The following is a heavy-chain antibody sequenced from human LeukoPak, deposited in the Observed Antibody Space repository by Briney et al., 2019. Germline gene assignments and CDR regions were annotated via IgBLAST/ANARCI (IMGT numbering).Heavy chain of an antibody. CDR3: ATDMWDPEVTRII. V-gene: IGHV1-24*01. Sequence: GASVKVSCKASGGTFSSYAISWVRQAPGKGLEWMGGFDPEDGETIYAQKFQGRVTMTEDTSTDTAYMELSSLRSEDTAVYYCATDMWDPEVTRIIWGQGTMVTVSS. CDR1: GGTFSSYA. J-gene: IGHJ3*02. D-gene: IGHD1-26*01. CDR2: FDPEDGET.